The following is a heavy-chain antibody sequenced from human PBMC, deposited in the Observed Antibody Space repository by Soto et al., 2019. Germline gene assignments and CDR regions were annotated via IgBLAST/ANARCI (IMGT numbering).Heavy chain of an antibody. CDR1: GGSISSGDYY. V-gene: IGHV4-30-4*01. Sequence: QVQLQESGPGLVKPSQTLSLTCTVSGGSISSGDYYWSWIRLPPGRGLEWIGYIYYSGSTYYNPSLKSRVTISVDTSKNQFSLKLSSVTAADTAVYYCARSTLRFLEWLPQGGWFDPWGQGTLVTVSS. CDR3: ARSTLRFLEWLPQGGWFDP. J-gene: IGHJ5*02. D-gene: IGHD3-3*01. CDR2: IYYSGST.